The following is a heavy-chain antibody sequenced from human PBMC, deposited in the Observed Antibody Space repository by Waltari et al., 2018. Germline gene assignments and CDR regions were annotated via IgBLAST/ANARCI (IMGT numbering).Heavy chain of an antibody. CDR2: IFSNDEK. V-gene: IGHV2-26*01. D-gene: IGHD3-16*01. CDR3: AVTTPATAFGEFVGGVDY. Sequence: QVTLKESGPVLVKPTETLTLTCTVSGFSLSNARMGVSWIRQPPGKALEWLAHIFSNDEKSYSTSLKSRRTISKDTSKSQVVLTMTNMDPVDTATYYCAVTTPATAFGEFVGGVDYWGQGTLVTVSS. CDR1: GFSLSNARMG. J-gene: IGHJ4*02.